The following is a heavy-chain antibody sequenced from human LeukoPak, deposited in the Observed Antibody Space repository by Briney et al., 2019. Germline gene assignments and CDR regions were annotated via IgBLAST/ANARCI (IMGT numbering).Heavy chain of an antibody. CDR3: ARHKADFWSGYLWVGV. CDR2: IYTSGST. V-gene: IGHV4-4*09. Sequence: SETLSLTYSVSGGPISSYYWSWIRPPPGKGLEGIGYIYTSGSTNYNPSLPSRVTISVDTSKNQFSLKLSSVTAADTAVYYCARHKADFWSGYLWVGVWGKGTTVTVSS. CDR1: GGPISSYY. D-gene: IGHD3-3*01. J-gene: IGHJ6*04.